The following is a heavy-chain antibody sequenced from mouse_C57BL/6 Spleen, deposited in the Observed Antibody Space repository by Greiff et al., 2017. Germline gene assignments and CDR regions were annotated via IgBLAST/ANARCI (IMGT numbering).Heavy chain of an antibody. V-gene: IGHV1-81*01. CDR3: ASYDYDPWFAY. J-gene: IGHJ3*01. CDR2: IYPRSGNT. CDR1: GYTFTSYG. D-gene: IGHD2-4*01. Sequence: QVQLQQSGAELARPGASVKLSCKASGYTFTSYGISWVKQRTGQGLEWIGEIYPRSGNTYYNEKFKGKATLTADKSSSTAYMELRSLTSEDSAVYFCASYDYDPWFAYWGQGTLVTVSA.